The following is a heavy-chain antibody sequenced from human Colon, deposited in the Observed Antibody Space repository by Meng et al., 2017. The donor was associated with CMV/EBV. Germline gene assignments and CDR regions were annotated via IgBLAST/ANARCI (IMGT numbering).Heavy chain of an antibody. V-gene: IGHV3-21*01. CDR1: GFTFTAYD. CDR3: ARIGTRTRRIATPRSHPYHYLDY. J-gene: IGHJ4*02. D-gene: IGHD6-13*01. CDR2: ISSSGRSI. Sequence: GGSLRLSCGASGFTFTAYDLIWVRQVPGKGLEWVSSISSSGRSIEYADSVKGRFTISRDNARSSLSLQMHSLRAEDAAVYYCARIGTRTRRIATPRSHPYHYLDYWGQGTLVTVSS.